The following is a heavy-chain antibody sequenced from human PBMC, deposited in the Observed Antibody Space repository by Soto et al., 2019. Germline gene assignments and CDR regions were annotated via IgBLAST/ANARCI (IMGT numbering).Heavy chain of an antibody. CDR3: TSDYGDENS. CDR1: ASIFTRYG. CDR2: ISAYNGDT. J-gene: IGHJ4*02. D-gene: IGHD4-17*01. V-gene: IGHV1-18*01. Sequence: QVQLEQSGVEVKKPGASVRVACKTSASIFTRYGFSWVRQAPGQGLEWMGWISAYNGDTKYAQNFQGRVTMTTDTSTRTAYMELRTLRIDDTDVYYCTSDYGDENSWGQGTLVTVSS.